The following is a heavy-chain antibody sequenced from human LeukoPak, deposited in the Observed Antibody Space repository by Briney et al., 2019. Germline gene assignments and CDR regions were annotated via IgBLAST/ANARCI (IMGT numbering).Heavy chain of an antibody. CDR3: ARLVYCTDTRCYRDAFDI. V-gene: IGHV4-39*01. J-gene: IGHJ3*02. Sequence: PSETLSLTCTVSGGSISSSNYYWGWIRQPPGKGLEWIGSVYYSGSTYYNPSLKSRVTISVDPSKNQFSLKLSFVTAADTAVYYCARLVYCTDTRCYRDAFDIWGQGTMVTVSS. CDR2: VYYSGST. D-gene: IGHD2-2*01. CDR1: GGSISSSNYY.